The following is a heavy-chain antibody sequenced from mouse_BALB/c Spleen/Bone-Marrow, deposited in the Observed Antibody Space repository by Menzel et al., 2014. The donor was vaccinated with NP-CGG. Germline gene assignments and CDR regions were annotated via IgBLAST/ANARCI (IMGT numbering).Heavy chain of an antibody. J-gene: IGHJ1*01. Sequence: DVHLVESGGGLVQPGGSLKLSCAASGFDFSRXWMTWVRQAPGKGLEWIGEINPDSSTINYTPSLKEKFIISRDNAKNTLYLQMSKVRSEDTALYYCARPGYYGYQDVWGAGTTVTVSS. CDR3: ARPGYYGYQDV. V-gene: IGHV4-1*02. D-gene: IGHD1-2*01. CDR2: INPDSSTI. CDR1: GFDFSRXW.